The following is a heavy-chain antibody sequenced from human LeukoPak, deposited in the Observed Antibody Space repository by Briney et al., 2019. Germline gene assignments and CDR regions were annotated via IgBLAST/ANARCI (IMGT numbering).Heavy chain of an antibody. D-gene: IGHD2-2*01. CDR3: ARSGYCTSTSCLNGRGAFDI. V-gene: IGHV3-48*04. CDR1: GFTFSTYS. CDR2: ISYSSNTI. Sequence: GGSLRLSCAASGFTFSTYSMNWVRQAPGKGLEWVSYISYSSNTIYYADSVKGRFTISRDNAKNALYLQVNSLRAKDTAVYFCARSGYCTSTSCLNGRGAFDIWGQGTMVTVSS. J-gene: IGHJ3*02.